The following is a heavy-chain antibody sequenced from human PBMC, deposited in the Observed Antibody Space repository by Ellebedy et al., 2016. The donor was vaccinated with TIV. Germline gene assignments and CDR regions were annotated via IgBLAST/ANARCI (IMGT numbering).Heavy chain of an antibody. CDR3: TRRQLERRAYYYGMDV. CDR1: GFTFGDYA. J-gene: IGHJ6*02. CDR2: IRSKAYGGTT. Sequence: GESLKISXTASGFTFGDYAMSWFRQAPGKGLEWVGFIRSKAYGGTTEYAASVKGRFTISRDDSKSIAYLQMNSLKTEDTAVYYCTRRQLERRAYYYGMDVWGQGTTVTVSS. V-gene: IGHV3-49*03. D-gene: IGHD1-1*01.